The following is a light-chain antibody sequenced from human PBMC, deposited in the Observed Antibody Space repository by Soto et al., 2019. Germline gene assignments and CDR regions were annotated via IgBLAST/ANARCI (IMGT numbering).Light chain of an antibody. V-gene: IGKV3-15*01. CDR1: QSVNSN. CDR3: QQYNNWPPWT. J-gene: IGKJ1*01. CDR2: GAS. Sequence: EIAMTQSPATLSVSPGERATLSCRASQSVNSNLAWYQQKPGQAPRLLIYGASTRATGIPARFSGSGSGTEFTLTISSLQSEDFAVYYCQQYNNWPPWTFGQGTKVELK.